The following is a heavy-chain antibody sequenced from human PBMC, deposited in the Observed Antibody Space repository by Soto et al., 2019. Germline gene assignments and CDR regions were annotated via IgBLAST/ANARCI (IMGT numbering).Heavy chain of an antibody. V-gene: IGHV3-23*01. D-gene: IGHD6-19*01. CDR2: ISGSGGST. J-gene: IGHJ4*02. CDR1: GFTFSSYA. Sequence: PGGSLRLSCAASGFTFSSYAMSWVRQAPGKGLEWVSAISGSGGSTYYADSVKGRFTISRDNSKNTLYLQMNSLRAEDTAVYYCAKDQRYSSGWYYDYWGQGTLVTVSS. CDR3: AKDQRYSSGWYYDY.